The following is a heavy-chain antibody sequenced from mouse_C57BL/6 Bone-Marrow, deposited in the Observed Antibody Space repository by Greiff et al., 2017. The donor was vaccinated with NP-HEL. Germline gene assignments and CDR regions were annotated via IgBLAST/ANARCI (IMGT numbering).Heavy chain of an antibody. CDR2: IFPGSGST. CDR3: AREVTTVVLYYFDY. V-gene: IGHV1-75*01. CDR1: GYTFTDYY. J-gene: IGHJ2*01. D-gene: IGHD1-1*01. Sequence: VQLKQSGPELVKPGASVKISCKASGYTFTDYYINWVKQRPGQGLEWIGWIFPGSGSTYYNEKFKGKATLTVDKSSSTAYMLLSSLTSEDSAVYFCAREVTTVVLYYFDYWGQGTTLTVSS.